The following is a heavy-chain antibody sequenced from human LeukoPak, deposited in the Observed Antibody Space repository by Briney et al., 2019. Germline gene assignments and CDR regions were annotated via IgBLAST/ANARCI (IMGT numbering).Heavy chain of an antibody. Sequence: GGSLRLSCAASGFTFSSYAMSWVRQAPGKGLEWVSAISGSGGSTYYADSVKGRFTISRDNSKNTLYLQMNSLRAEDTAVYYCAKGLEWELLRLSAFDIWGQGTMVTVSS. V-gene: IGHV3-23*01. CDR2: ISGSGGST. CDR1: GFTFSSYA. CDR3: AKGLEWELLRLSAFDI. J-gene: IGHJ3*02. D-gene: IGHD1-26*01.